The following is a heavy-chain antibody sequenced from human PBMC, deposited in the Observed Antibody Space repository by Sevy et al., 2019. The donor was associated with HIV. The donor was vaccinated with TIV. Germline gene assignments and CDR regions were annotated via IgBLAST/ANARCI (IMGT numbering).Heavy chain of an antibody. Sequence: GGSLRLSCSASGFTFSNYGMHWVRQAPGKGLEWVAVIWYDGSYKYYADSVKGRFTISRDNTKSTLSLQMNSLRAEDTAVYYCAKTFAIFGVLMSPDFDPWGQGTLVTVSS. J-gene: IGHJ5*02. CDR3: AKTFAIFGVLMSPDFDP. V-gene: IGHV3-33*06. CDR1: GFTFSNYG. CDR2: IWYDGSYK. D-gene: IGHD3-3*01.